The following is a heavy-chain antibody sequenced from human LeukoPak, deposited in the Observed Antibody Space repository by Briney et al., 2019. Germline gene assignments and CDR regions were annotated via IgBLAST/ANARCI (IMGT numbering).Heavy chain of an antibody. Sequence: KPSQTLSLTCTVSGDSITSDNYFWSWIRQHPGEGLEWIGYIDNRGDTYYNPSLGSRVTLSIDTSKKQFSLNLSSVTAADTAVYYRAREVMAPSATDAFDIWGQGTMVTVSS. CDR1: GDSITSDNYF. V-gene: IGHV4-31*03. CDR3: AREVMAPSATDAFDI. D-gene: IGHD2-2*01. CDR2: IDNRGDT. J-gene: IGHJ3*02.